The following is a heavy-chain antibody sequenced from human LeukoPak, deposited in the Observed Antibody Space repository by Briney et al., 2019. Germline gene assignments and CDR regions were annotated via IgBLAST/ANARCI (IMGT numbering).Heavy chain of an antibody. D-gene: IGHD3-16*01. CDR3: ATASWGHNWFDH. CDR2: INHSGST. CDR1: GGSFSGYY. Sequence: SETLSLTCAVYGGSFSGYYWSWIRQPPGKGLEWIGEINHSGSTNYNPSLKSRVTISVDTSKNQFSLKLSSVTAADTAVYYCATASWGHNWFDHWGQGTLVTVSS. V-gene: IGHV4-34*01. J-gene: IGHJ5*02.